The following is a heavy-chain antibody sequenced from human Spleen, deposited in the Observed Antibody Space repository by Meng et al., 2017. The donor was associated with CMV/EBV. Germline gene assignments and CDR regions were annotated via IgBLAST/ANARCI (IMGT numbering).Heavy chain of an antibody. V-gene: IGHV1-2*02. J-gene: IGHJ5*02. CDR3: AKARDLLPPPNWFDP. CDR1: GYTFTGYY. CDR2: INPNSGGT. Sequence: ASVKVSCKASGYTFTGYYMHWVRQAPGQGLEWMGWINPNSGGTNYAQKFQARVTMTRETSISTAYMELTRLTSDDTAVYYCAKARDLLPPPNWFDPWGQGTLVTVSS. D-gene: IGHD3-10*01.